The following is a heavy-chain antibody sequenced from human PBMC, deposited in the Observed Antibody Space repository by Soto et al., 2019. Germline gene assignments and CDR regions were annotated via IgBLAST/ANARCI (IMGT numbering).Heavy chain of an antibody. Sequence: PGGSLRLSCAASGFTFSSYGMHWVRQAPGKGLEWVAVISYDGSNKYYADSVKGRFTISRDNSKNTLYLQMNSLRAEDTAVYYCAQEELGELLPYNWFDPRGQGTLVTVSS. J-gene: IGHJ5*02. D-gene: IGHD3-10*01. V-gene: IGHV3-30*18. CDR2: ISYDGSNK. CDR1: GFTFSSYG. CDR3: AQEELGELLPYNWFDP.